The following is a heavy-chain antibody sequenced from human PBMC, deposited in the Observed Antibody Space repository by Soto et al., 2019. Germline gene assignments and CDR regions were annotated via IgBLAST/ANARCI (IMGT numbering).Heavy chain of an antibody. CDR3: ARAHPRCTSCYDW. CDR2: ISSSSSYI. Sequence: EVQLVESGGGLVKPGGSLRLSCAASGFTFSSYSMNWVRQAPGKGLEWVSSISSSSSYIYYADSVKGRFTISRDSGKNSQHLQMNTLRAEDTAVDYGARAHPRCTSCYDWWGQGTLVTVSS. V-gene: IGHV3-21*01. J-gene: IGHJ4*02. D-gene: IGHD2-2*01. CDR1: GFTFSSYS.